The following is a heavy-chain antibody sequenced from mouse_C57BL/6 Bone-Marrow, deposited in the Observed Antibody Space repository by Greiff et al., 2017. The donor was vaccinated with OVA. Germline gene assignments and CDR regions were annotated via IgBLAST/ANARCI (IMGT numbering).Heavy chain of an antibody. D-gene: IGHD1-1*01. CDR3: TPHYYGSSYGYFDV. V-gene: IGHV14-4*01. Sequence: VQLQQSGAELVRPGASVKLSCTASGFNIKDDYMHWVKQRPEQGLEWIGWIDPENGDTEYASKFQGKATITADTSSNTAYLQLSSLTSEDTAVYYCTPHYYGSSYGYFDVWGTGTTVTVSS. CDR2: IDPENGDT. J-gene: IGHJ1*03. CDR1: GFNIKDDY.